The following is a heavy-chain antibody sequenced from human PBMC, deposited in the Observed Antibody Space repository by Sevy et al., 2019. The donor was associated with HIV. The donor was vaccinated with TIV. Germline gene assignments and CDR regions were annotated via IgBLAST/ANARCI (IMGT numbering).Heavy chain of an antibody. Sequence: GGSLRLSCAASGFTFSTYGMHWVRQAPGKGLEWVAFIRFDGTIQYYTDPVKGRLTISRDNSKNTLYLQMDSLIAEDTAVYFCAKVLHIVVGPAVIDYYYGMDVWGQGTTVTVSS. D-gene: IGHD2-2*01. CDR1: GFTFSTYG. CDR3: AKVLHIVVGPAVIDYYYGMDV. V-gene: IGHV3-30*02. CDR2: IRFDGTIQ. J-gene: IGHJ6*02.